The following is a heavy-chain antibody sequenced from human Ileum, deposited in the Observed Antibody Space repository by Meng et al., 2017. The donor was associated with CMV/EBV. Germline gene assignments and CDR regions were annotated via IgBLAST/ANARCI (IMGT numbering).Heavy chain of an antibody. CDR2: IQSDGSIT. D-gene: IGHD2-8*01. CDR1: GFTFSSYW. CDR3: ARGYCTEGVCYLDY. J-gene: IGHJ4*02. V-gene: IGHV3-74*01. Sequence: LTGAVSGFTFSSYWMHWVRQAPGKGLEWVSRIQSDGSITTYAGSVEGRFTISRDNAKNTLYLQMHNLRAEDTAVYYCARGYCTEGVCYLDYWGQGTLVTVSS.